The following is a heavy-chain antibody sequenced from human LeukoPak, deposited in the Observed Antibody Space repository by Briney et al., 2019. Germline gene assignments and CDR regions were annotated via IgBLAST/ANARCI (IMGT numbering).Heavy chain of an antibody. J-gene: IGHJ3*02. D-gene: IGHD3-22*01. CDR3: AKVVFGSSGYYGDAFDI. CDR2: ISGSGGST. CDR1: GFTFSSYA. V-gene: IGHV3-23*01. Sequence: PGGSLRLSCAASGFTFSSYAMSWVRQAPGKGLEWVSAISGSGGSTYYADSVKGRFTISRDNSKNTLYLQMNSLRAEDTAVYYCAKVVFGSSGYYGDAFDIWGQGTMVTVSS.